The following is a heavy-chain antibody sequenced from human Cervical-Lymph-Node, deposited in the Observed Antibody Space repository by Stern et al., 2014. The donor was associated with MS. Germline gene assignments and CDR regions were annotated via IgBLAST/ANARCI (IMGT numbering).Heavy chain of an antibody. V-gene: IGHV1-46*01. D-gene: IGHD1-7*01. J-gene: IGHJ4*02. Sequence: VQLVQSGAEVKKPGASVNVSCRASGYAFTSYYIHWVRQAPGQGLEWMGIINPSGGSIHYAQKFQGRVTMTRGTSTSTVYMELSTLRSEDTATYYCARDLGTTPSLRYWGQGTLVTVSS. CDR1: GYAFTSYY. CDR3: ARDLGTTPSLRY. CDR2: INPSGGSI.